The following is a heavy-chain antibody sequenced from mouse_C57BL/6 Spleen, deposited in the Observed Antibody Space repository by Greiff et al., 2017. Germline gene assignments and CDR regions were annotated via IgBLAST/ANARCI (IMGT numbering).Heavy chain of an antibody. V-gene: IGHV5-17*01. CDR3: ATLGHY. D-gene: IGHD4-1*01. CDR2: ISSGSSTI. Sequence: VQLKESGGGLVKPGGSLKLSCAASGFTFIDYGMHWVRQAPEKGLEWVAYISSGSSTIYYADTVKGRFTISRDNAKNTLFLQMTSLRSEDTAMYYCATLGHYWGQGTTLTVSS. CDR1: GFTFIDYG. J-gene: IGHJ2*01.